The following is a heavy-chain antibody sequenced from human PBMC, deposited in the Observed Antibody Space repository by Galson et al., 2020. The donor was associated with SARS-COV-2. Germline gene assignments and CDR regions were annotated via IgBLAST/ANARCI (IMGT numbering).Heavy chain of an antibody. Sequence: GGSLRLSCKGSGYSFTSYWISWVRQMPGKGLEWMGKIDPSDSYTNYSPSFQGHVTISADKSISTAYLQWSSLKASDTAMYYCARLGSPNWYFDLWGRGTLVTVSS. CDR3: ARLGSPNWYFDL. CDR1: GYSFTSYW. D-gene: IGHD3-10*01. J-gene: IGHJ2*01. CDR2: IDPSDSYT. V-gene: IGHV5-10-1*01.